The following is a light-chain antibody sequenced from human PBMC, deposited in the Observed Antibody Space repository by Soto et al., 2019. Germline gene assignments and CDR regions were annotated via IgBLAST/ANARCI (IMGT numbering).Light chain of an antibody. J-gene: IGLJ1*01. CDR1: SSDVGGYNY. V-gene: IGLV2-14*01. Sequence: QSVLTQPASVSGSPGQSITISCTGTSSDVGGYNYVSWYQQHPGKAPKLMIYDVSNRPSGVSNRFSGSKSANTASLTISGLQAEDEADYYCSSYTNTSTYVFGTGTKVTVL. CDR2: DVS. CDR3: SSYTNTSTYV.